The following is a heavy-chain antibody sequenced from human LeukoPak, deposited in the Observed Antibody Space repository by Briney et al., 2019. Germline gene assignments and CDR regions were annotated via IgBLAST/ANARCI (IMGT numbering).Heavy chain of an antibody. D-gene: IGHD3-10*02. V-gene: IGHV3-30*18. Sequence: PGRSLRLSCAASGFTFSSYGMHWVRQAPGKGLEWVAVISYDGSNKYYADSAKGRFTISRDNSKNTLYLQMNSLRAEDTAVYYCANLFGGNAFDIWGQGTMVTVSS. CDR2: ISYDGSNK. J-gene: IGHJ3*02. CDR1: GFTFSSYG. CDR3: ANLFGGNAFDI.